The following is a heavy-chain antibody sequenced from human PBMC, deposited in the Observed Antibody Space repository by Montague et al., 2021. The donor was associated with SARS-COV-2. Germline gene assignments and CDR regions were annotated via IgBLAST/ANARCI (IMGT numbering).Heavy chain of an antibody. CDR3: ARRGSSVWGVTVSAELDY. CDR2: IHYSGST. J-gene: IGHJ4*02. CDR1: GGSLSSFY. V-gene: IGHV4-59*12. Sequence: SETLSLTCSVSGGSLSSFYWSWIRQPPGKGLEYIVYIHYSGSTNFSPSLNSRVSISLDTSKNQFSLNLRSVTAADTAVYYCARRGSSVWGVTVSAELDYWGQGILVIVSS. D-gene: IGHD3-10*01.